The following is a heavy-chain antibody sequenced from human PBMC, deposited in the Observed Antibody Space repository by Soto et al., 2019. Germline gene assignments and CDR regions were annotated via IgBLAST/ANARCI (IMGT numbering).Heavy chain of an antibody. CDR2: IKEDGSEK. CDR3: ARDSRTTTVVKY. CDR1: GFTLSSYW. Sequence: EVQLVESGGGLVQPGGSLRLSCAASGFTLSSYWMRWVRQAPGKGLEWVANIKEDGSEKYYVDPVKGRFTISRDNAKNSLYLQMNSRRAEDTAVYYCARDSRTTTVVKYWGQGTLVTVSS. J-gene: IGHJ4*02. V-gene: IGHV3-7*01. D-gene: IGHD4-17*01.